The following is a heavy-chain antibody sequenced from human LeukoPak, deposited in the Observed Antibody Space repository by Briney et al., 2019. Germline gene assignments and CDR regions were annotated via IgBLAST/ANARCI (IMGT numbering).Heavy chain of an antibody. D-gene: IGHD2-15*01. V-gene: IGHV4-34*01. J-gene: IGHJ6*03. Sequence: SETLSLTCAVYGGSFSGYYWSWIRQPPGKGLEWIEEINHSGSTNYNPSLKSRVTISVDTSKNQFSLKLSSVTAADTAVYYCARAGGNYYYYYYMDVWGKGTTVTVS. CDR2: INHSGST. CDR1: GGSFSGYY. CDR3: ARAGGNYYYYYYMDV.